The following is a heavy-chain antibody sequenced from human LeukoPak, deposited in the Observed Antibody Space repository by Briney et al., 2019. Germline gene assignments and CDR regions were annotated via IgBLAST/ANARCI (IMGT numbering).Heavy chain of an antibody. CDR2: VYSSGST. D-gene: IGHD3-9*01. CDR1: GGSISSGNYY. J-gene: IGHJ5*02. CDR3: ASSNILAGFWFGP. Sequence: SETLSLTCTVSGGSISSGNYYWSWIRQPAGKGLEWIGRVYSSGSTSYNPSLESRVTISLDTSMNHFSLRLSSVTAADTAMYFCASSNILAGFWFGPWGQGTLVTVSS. V-gene: IGHV4-61*02.